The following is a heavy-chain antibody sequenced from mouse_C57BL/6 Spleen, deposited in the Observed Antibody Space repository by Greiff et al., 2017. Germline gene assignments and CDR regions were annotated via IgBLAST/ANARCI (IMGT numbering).Heavy chain of an antibody. V-gene: IGHV1-80*01. CDR3: ARGGGYGSGYEWYFDV. CDR2: IYPGDGDT. D-gene: IGHD1-1*01. Sequence: VQRVESGAELVKPGASVKISCKASGYAFSSYWMNWVKQRPGKGLEWIGQIYPGDGDTNYNGKFKGKATLTADKSSSTVYMQLSRLTSEDSAVYVGARGGGYGSGYEWYFDVWGTGTTVTVSS. J-gene: IGHJ1*03. CDR1: GYAFSSYW.